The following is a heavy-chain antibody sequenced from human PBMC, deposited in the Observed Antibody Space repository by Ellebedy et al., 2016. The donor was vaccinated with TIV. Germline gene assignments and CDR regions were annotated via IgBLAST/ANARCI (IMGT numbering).Heavy chain of an antibody. CDR2: VSHSGDST. V-gene: IGHV3-23*01. J-gene: IGHJ4*02. CDR3: ASDKRGHCSGSSCSFRDTLDY. D-gene: IGHD2-15*01. Sequence: GGSLRLXXAASGFTFNNYAMTWVRKAPGKGLEWVSTVSHSGDSTYYTDFVKGRFTISRDNSKNTLYVQLSSLRSDDTAVYFCASDKRGHCSGSSCSFRDTLDYWGQGTLVTVSS. CDR1: GFTFNNYA.